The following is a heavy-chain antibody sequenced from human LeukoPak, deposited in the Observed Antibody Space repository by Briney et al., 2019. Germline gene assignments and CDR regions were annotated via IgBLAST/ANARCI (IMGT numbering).Heavy chain of an antibody. CDR3: ARGVGETLSGWTLDY. CDR2: IIYDGSNK. V-gene: IGHV3-30*04. D-gene: IGHD6-19*01. Sequence: TGGSLRLSCAASGFSFNACAISWVRQAPGKELEWMAVIIYDGSNKNYADSVKGRFTISRDNSRNTLYMKINSLRVEDTAVYYCARGVGETLSGWTLDYWGHGTLVAVSS. CDR1: GFSFNACA. J-gene: IGHJ4*01.